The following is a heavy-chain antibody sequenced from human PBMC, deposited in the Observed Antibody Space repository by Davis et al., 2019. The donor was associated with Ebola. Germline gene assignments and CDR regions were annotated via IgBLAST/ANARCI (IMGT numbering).Heavy chain of an antibody. CDR2: INPNSGGT. D-gene: IGHD2-15*01. CDR3: ARSAARSYYYYYRDV. Sequence: ASVKVSCMASGYTFTSYGISWVRQAPGQGLEWMGWINPNSGGTNYAQKFQGWVTMTRDTYISTAYMELGRLRSDDTAVYYCARSAARSYYYYYRDVWGKGTTVTVSS. V-gene: IGHV1-2*04. CDR1: GYTFTSYG. J-gene: IGHJ6*03.